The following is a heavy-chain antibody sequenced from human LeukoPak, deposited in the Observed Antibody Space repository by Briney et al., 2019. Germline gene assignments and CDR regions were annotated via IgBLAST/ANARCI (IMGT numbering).Heavy chain of an antibody. CDR3: VKFDP. J-gene: IGHJ5*02. Sequence: SETLSLTCTVSGGSISSYYWSWIRQPAGKGLEWIGRIYTSGSITYNPSLKSRVSMSVDTSKNQFSLKLSSDCARDSGTTGEVKFDPWGQGTLVTVSS. V-gene: IGHV4-4*07. D-gene: IGHD3-10*01. CDR2: IYTSGSI. CDR1: GGSISSYY.